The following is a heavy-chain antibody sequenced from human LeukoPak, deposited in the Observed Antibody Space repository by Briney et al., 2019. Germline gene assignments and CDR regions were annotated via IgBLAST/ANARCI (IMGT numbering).Heavy chain of an antibody. CDR2: IWSDGTEK. J-gene: IGHJ4*02. CDR1: GFTYSHYG. CDR3: AKDAQRGFDYSNSLEY. Sequence: GGSLRLSCAASGFTYSHYGMHWVRQAPGWGLEWVALIWSDGTEKYYGDAVKGRFTISRDNSRNTLYLQMNSLRGEDTAVYYCAKDAQRGFDYSNSLEYWGQGTLVTVSS. D-gene: IGHD4-11*01. V-gene: IGHV3-30*02.